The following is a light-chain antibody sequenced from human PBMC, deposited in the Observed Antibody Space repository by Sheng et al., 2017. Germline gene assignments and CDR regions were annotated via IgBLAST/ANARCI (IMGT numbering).Light chain of an antibody. CDR3: QQTYSTVWA. CDR1: QDIKTY. J-gene: IGKJ1*01. V-gene: IGKV1-39*01. CDR2: AAS. Sequence: DIQMTQSPSSLSAFVGDRVTITCQASQDIKTYLNWYQQKPGKAPNLLIHAASSLEAGVPSRFSGSGSGTDFTLTINNLQPEDFATYYCQQTYSTVWAFGQGTKV.